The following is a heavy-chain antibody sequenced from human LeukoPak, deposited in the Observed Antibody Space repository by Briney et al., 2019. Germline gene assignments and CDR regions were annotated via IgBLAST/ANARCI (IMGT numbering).Heavy chain of an antibody. CDR3: ASRNAEDGSGSYYNWLVENWFDP. CDR2: INTNTGNP. J-gene: IGHJ5*02. V-gene: IGHV7-4-1*02. CDR1: GYTFTSYA. D-gene: IGHD3-10*01. Sequence: ASVKVSCKASGYTFTSYAMNWVRQAPGQGLEWMGWINTNTGNPTYAQGFTGRFVFSLDTSVSTAYLQISSLKAEDTAVYYCASRNAEDGSGSYYNWLVENWFDPWGQGTLVTVSS.